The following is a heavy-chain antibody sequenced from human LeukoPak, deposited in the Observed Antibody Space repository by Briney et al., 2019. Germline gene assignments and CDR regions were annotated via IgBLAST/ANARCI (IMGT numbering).Heavy chain of an antibody. CDR3: ARASSAAAGNLPYWYFDL. D-gene: IGHD6-13*01. CDR2: IYYSGTT. CDR1: GGSISPYY. J-gene: IGHJ2*01. V-gene: IGHV4-59*08. Sequence: PSETLSLTCTVSGGSISPYYWSWIRQPPGKRLEWIGYIYYSGTTNYNPSLKSRVTMSVDTSNNHLSLRLTSVTAADTALYYCARASSAAAGNLPYWYFDLWGRGTLVTVSS.